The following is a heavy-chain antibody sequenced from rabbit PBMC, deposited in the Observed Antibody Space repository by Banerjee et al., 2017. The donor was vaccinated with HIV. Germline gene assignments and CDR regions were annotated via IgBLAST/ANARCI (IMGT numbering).Heavy chain of an antibody. V-gene: IGHV1S40*01. J-gene: IGHJ6*01. CDR1: GFDFSSSDY. CDR3: ARDLAGVIGWNFGL. Sequence: QSLEESGGDLVKPGASLTLTCTASGFDFSSSDYMCWVRQAPGKGLEWISCIDGGSSGFTYSATWAKGRFTCSKTSSTTVTLQMTSLTAADTATYFCARDLAGVIGWNFGLWGPGTLVTVS. D-gene: IGHD4-1*01. CDR2: IDGGSSGFT.